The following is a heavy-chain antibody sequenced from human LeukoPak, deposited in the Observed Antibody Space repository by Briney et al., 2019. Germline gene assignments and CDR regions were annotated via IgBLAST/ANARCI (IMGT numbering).Heavy chain of an antibody. CDR1: GGSISSYY. CDR3: ARGGLGSGWPPSLYYFDY. D-gene: IGHD6-19*01. Sequence: SETLSLTCTVSGGSISSYYWSWIRQPPGKGLEWLGYIYYSGSTNYNPSLKSRVTISVDTSKNQFSLKLSSVTAPDTAVYYCARGGLGSGWPPSLYYFDYWGQGTLVTVSS. J-gene: IGHJ4*02. CDR2: IYYSGST. V-gene: IGHV4-59*01.